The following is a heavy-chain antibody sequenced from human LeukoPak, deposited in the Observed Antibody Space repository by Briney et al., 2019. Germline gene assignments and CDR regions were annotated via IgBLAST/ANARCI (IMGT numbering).Heavy chain of an antibody. CDR2: ISGDGYST. CDR1: GFTFSSYA. J-gene: IGHJ4*02. V-gene: IGHV3-23*01. D-gene: IGHD3-10*01. CDR3: AKDFGRNLGGPGY. Sequence: GGSLRLSCAASGFTFSSYAMSWVRQAPGGGLEWVSGISGDGYSTYYADSVKGRFAISRDNSKSTLYLQMNSLRAEDTAVYYCAKDFGRNLGGPGYWGRGTRVTVSS.